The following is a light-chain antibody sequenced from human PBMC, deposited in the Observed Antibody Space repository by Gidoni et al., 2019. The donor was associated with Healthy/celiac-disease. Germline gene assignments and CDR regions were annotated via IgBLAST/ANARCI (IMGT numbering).Light chain of an antibody. V-gene: IGKV3-20*01. J-gene: IGKJ1*01. CDR2: GAS. Sequence: DIVLTQSPVTLSLSPGERATLSCSASQSVSSSYLAWYQQKPGQAPRLLIYGASSRATGIPDRFSGSGSGTDFTLTVSRLEPEDFAVYYCQQYGSSPTWTFGQGTKVEIK. CDR1: QSVSSSY. CDR3: QQYGSSPTWT.